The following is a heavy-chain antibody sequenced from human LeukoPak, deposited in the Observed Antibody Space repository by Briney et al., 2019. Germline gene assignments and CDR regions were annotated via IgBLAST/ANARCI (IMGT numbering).Heavy chain of an antibody. Sequence: GGSLTLSCAASGFIFDSYNINWVRQAPGKGLEWVSHISSSSNTIYYADSVKGRFTISRDNTKNSLFLQMNSLRDEDTAVYYCARALSQYCYDSSSAYWGQGTLVTVSS. CDR2: ISSSSNTI. V-gene: IGHV3-48*02. CDR3: ARALSQYCYDSSSAY. J-gene: IGHJ4*02. D-gene: IGHD3-22*01. CDR1: GFIFDSYN.